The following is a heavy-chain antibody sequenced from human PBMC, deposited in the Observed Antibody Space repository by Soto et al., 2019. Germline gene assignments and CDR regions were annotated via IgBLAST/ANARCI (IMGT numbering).Heavy chain of an antibody. CDR3: ASRGSGSYFDY. Sequence: GGSLRLSCAASGFTFSSYAMRWVRQAPVKGLEWVSAISGSGGSTYYADSVKGRFTISRDNSKNTLYLQMNSLRAEDTAVYYYASRGSGSYFDYWGQGSLVTVSP. J-gene: IGHJ4*02. D-gene: IGHD1-26*01. CDR2: ISGSGGST. V-gene: IGHV3-23*01. CDR1: GFTFSSYA.